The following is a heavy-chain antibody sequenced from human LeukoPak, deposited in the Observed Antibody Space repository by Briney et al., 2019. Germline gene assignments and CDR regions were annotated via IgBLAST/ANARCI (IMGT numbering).Heavy chain of an antibody. CDR3: AKDSSGWMYYFDY. Sequence: GGSLRLSCAASGFTFSGYPIHWVRQAPGKGLEWVAVISYDGSNKYYADSVKGRFTISRDNSKNTLYLQMNSLRVEDTAVYYCAKDSSGWMYYFDYWGQGTLVTVSS. V-gene: IGHV3-30-3*02. D-gene: IGHD6-19*01. CDR2: ISYDGSNK. J-gene: IGHJ4*02. CDR1: GFTFSGYP.